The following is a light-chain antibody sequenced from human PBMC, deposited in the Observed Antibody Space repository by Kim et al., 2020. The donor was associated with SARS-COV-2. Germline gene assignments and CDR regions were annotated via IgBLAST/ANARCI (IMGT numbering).Light chain of an antibody. Sequence: QSALTQPASVSGSPGQSITISCSGSNNDIGGYNYVTWYQQHPGKAPKLMIYDVSSRASGVSHRFSGSKSGNTASLTISGLQADDEADYYCGSYTSGATIIFGGGTQLTVL. CDR2: DVS. V-gene: IGLV2-14*03. CDR3: GSYTSGATII. J-gene: IGLJ2*01. CDR1: NNDIGGYNY.